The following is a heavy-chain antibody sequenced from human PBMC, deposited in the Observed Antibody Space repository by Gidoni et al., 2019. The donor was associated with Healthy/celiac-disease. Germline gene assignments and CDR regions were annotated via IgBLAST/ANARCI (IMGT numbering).Heavy chain of an antibody. Sequence: QVQLQQWGAGLLKPSETLYRTCAVYGGSVSGYYWSWIRQPPGKGLEWIGEINHSGSTNYNPSLTRRVTISVDTSKNQFSLKLSSVTAADTAVYYCARQTNGRKRYYYDSSGYYLDYWGQGTLVTVSS. D-gene: IGHD3-22*01. J-gene: IGHJ4*02. CDR1: GGSVSGYY. V-gene: IGHV4-34*01. CDR3: ARQTNGRKRYYYDSSGYYLDY. CDR2: INHSGST.